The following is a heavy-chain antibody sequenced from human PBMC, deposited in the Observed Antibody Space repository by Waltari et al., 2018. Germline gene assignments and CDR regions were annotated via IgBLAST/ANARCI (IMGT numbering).Heavy chain of an antibody. CDR1: GGSISSYY. J-gene: IGHJ3*02. D-gene: IGHD4-17*01. Sequence: QVQLQESGPGLVKPSETLSLTCTVSGGSISSYYWSWIRQPAGKGLEWIGRIYTSGSTNYNPSLKSRVTMSVDTSKNQFSLKLSSVTAADTAVYYCARSHDYGDLHAFDIWGQGTMVTVSS. CDR3: ARSHDYGDLHAFDI. V-gene: IGHV4-4*07. CDR2: IYTSGST.